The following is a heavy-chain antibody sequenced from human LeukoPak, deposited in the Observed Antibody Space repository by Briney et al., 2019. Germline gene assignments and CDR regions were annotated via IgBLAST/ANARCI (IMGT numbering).Heavy chain of an antibody. CDR2: ISSSSSYI. Sequence: GGSLRLSCAASGFTFSSYSMNWVRQAPGKGLEWVSSISSSSSYIYYADSVKGRFTISRDNAKNSLYLQMNSLRAEDTAVYYCARDGVYDFWSGSQTTFDYWGQGPLVPVPS. V-gene: IGHV3-21*01. J-gene: IGHJ4*02. CDR3: ARDGVYDFWSGSQTTFDY. CDR1: GFTFSSYS. D-gene: IGHD3-3*01.